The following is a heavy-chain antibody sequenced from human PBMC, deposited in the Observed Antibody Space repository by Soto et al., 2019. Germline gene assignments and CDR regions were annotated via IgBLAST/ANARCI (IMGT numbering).Heavy chain of an antibody. Sequence: GGSLRLSCGASGFTFSSYSMVWVRQAPEKGLEWVSSIGGSSGHIYYADSLKGRFTISRDNAKNSLYLQMNSLRVEDTAVYYCARNYYDSGGGFDYWGQGTLVTVSS. D-gene: IGHD3-22*01. CDR3: ARNYYDSGGGFDY. CDR1: GFTFSSYS. CDR2: IGGSSGHI. J-gene: IGHJ4*02. V-gene: IGHV3-21*04.